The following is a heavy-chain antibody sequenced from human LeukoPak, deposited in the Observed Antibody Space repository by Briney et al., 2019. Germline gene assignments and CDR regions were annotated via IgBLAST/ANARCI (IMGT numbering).Heavy chain of an antibody. V-gene: IGHV3-7*04. CDR2: IKQDGSEN. CDR1: GFTFSSYW. J-gene: IGHJ4*02. Sequence: GRSLRLSCAASGFTFSSYWMSWVRQAPGKGLEWVANIKQDGSENYYVDSVKGRFTISRDNAKNSLYLQMNSLRAEDTAVDYCTRGSGLWFGKLGYWGQGTLVTVS. CDR3: TRGSGLWFGKLGY. D-gene: IGHD3-10*01.